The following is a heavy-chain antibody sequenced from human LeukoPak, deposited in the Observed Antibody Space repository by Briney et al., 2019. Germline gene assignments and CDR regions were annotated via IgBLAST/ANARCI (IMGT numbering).Heavy chain of an antibody. J-gene: IGHJ3*02. CDR1: GGPFTNYY. CDR3: VRHVARAFDI. CDR2: INHSGST. Sequence: SDTLSLICAVYGGPFTNYYWRWIRQPPGKGLEWIGEINHSGSTKYNPTLKSRVTISIDTSKNQLSLKLSSVTAADTAVYSCVRHVARAFDIWGQGTKVTVSS. V-gene: IGHV4-34*01.